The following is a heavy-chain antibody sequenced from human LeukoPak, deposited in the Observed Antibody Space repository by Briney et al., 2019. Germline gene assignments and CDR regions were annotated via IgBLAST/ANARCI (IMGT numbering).Heavy chain of an antibody. Sequence: ASVKVSCKASGYTFTDYFIHWVRRAPGQGLGWMGWINPNSGGTNYAQKFQGRVTMTRDTSIRTTYMELSRLRSDDTAVYYCVRHSSSSEGWFDPWGQGTLVTVSS. CDR1: GYTFTDYF. D-gene: IGHD6-6*01. CDR2: INPNSGGT. V-gene: IGHV1-2*02. CDR3: VRHSSSSEGWFDP. J-gene: IGHJ5*02.